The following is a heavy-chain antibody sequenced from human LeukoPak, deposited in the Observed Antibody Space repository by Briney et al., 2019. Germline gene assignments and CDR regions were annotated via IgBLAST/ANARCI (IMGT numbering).Heavy chain of an antibody. J-gene: IGHJ4*02. CDR1: GFTFSTYE. Sequence: GGSLRLSCAASGFTFSTYEMNWVRQAPGKGLEWISYISSSGDTIYYADSVGGRFTISRDNAKNSLYLQMNSLRAEDTAVYYCTRDEVGGSTEFDYWGQGTLVTVSS. D-gene: IGHD1-26*01. CDR2: ISSSGDTI. V-gene: IGHV3-48*03. CDR3: TRDEVGGSTEFDY.